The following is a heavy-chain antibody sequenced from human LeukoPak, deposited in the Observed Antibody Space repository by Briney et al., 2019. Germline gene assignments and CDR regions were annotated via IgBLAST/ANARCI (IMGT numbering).Heavy chain of an antibody. Sequence: PGGSLRPSCAASGLTFSNAWMSWVRQAPGMGLEWVGRIKSKTDGGTTDYAAPVKGRFTISRDDSKNTLYLQMNSLKTEDTAVYYCTTESLFHYYYYGMDVWGQGTTVTVSS. D-gene: IGHD3-16*02. CDR2: IKSKTDGGTT. V-gene: IGHV3-15*01. J-gene: IGHJ6*02. CDR3: TTESLFHYYYYGMDV. CDR1: GLTFSNAW.